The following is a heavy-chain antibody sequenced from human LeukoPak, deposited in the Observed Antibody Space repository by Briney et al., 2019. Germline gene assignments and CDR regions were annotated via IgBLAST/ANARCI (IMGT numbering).Heavy chain of an antibody. D-gene: IGHD6-19*01. Sequence: SETLSLTCTVSGGSISSYYWSWIRQPPGKGLEWIGEINHSGSTNYNPSLKSRVTISVDTSKNQFSLKLSSVTAADTAVYYCARWGGWNAFDIWGQGTMVTVSS. CDR1: GGSISSYY. CDR2: INHSGST. J-gene: IGHJ3*02. CDR3: ARWGGWNAFDI. V-gene: IGHV4-34*01.